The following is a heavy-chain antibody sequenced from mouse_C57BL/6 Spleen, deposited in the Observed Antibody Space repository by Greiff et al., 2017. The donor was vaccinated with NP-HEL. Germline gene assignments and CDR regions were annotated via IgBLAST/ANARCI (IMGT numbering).Heavy chain of an antibody. D-gene: IGHD2-12*01. CDR2: IDPETGGT. CDR1: GYTITDYE. V-gene: IGHV1-15*01. J-gene: IGHJ1*02. Sequence: VQLQQSGAELVRPGASVTLSCRASGYTITDYEMHWVKQTPGHGLEWIGAIDPETGGTAYNQKFKGKAILTADKSSSTAYMELRSPTSEDSAVYHCAIHSWYSRGWGTRTTVSISS. CDR3: AIHSWYSRG.